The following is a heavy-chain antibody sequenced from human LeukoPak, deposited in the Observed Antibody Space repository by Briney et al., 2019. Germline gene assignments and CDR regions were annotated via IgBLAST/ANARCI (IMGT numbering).Heavy chain of an antibody. D-gene: IGHD3-9*01. Sequence: PSETLSLTCTVSGASVSSYYWSWIRQPPGKGLEWIGFVYYSGSTNYNPTLKSRVSISVDTAKNQFSLKLSSVTAADTAVYYCARGDRYYDILTGYYSYYFDYWGQGTLVTVSS. CDR3: ARGDRYYDILTGYYSYYFDY. V-gene: IGHV4-59*02. CDR2: VYYSGST. CDR1: GASVSSYY. J-gene: IGHJ4*02.